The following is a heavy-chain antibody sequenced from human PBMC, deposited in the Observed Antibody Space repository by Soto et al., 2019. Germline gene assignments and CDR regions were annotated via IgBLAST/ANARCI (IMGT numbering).Heavy chain of an antibody. J-gene: IGHJ4*02. CDR3: ARGGYYRYNAIDY. Sequence: GESLRLSCAASGFAFSDYWMHWVRQPPGKGLVWVSRLNSDASSTDYADSVKGRFTISRDNAKNTLFLQMNSLRAEDTAVYYCARGGYYRYNAIDYWGQGALVTVSS. CDR2: LNSDASST. D-gene: IGHD3-16*02. CDR1: GFAFSDYW. V-gene: IGHV3-74*01.